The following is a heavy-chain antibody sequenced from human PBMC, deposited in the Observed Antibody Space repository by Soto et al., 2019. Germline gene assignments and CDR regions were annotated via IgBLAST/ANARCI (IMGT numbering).Heavy chain of an antibody. CDR1: GLTFNNAW. J-gene: IGHJ1*01. Sequence: EVQLVESGGGLVKPGGSLRLSCVAAGLTFNNAWMNWVRQAPGKGLEWVGRILSKSAGGTTDYAAPVKGRFTISRDDSKNTLFLQMNSLKTEDTAVYYCATYYEFWSASSQYWGQGTLFTVSS. CDR2: ILSKSAGGTT. V-gene: IGHV3-15*01. CDR3: ATYYEFWSASSQY. D-gene: IGHD3-3*01.